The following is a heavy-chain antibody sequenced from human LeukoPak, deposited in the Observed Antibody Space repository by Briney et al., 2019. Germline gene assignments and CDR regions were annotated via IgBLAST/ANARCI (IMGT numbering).Heavy chain of an antibody. Sequence: GGSLRLSCAASGFIFSDYALHWVRQAPGKGLEWVAVISFNGDNKYCAESVKGRFTISRDNSKNTLYLQMNSLRVEDTALYYCARADDSAMVNFDYWGQGTLVIVSS. CDR3: ARADDSAMVNFDY. V-gene: IGHV3-30-3*01. CDR1: GFIFSDYA. J-gene: IGHJ4*02. CDR2: ISFNGDNK. D-gene: IGHD5-18*01.